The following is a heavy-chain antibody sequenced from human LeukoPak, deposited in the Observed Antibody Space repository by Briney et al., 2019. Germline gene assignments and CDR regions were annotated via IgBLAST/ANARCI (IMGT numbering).Heavy chain of an antibody. CDR1: GFIFSSYS. V-gene: IGHV4-59*01. D-gene: IGHD6-6*01. J-gene: IGHJ5*02. CDR3: ARGVNWIDP. Sequence: GSLRLSCAASGFIFSSYSMAWVRQTPGKGLEWIGYLSYSGTSNYNPSLKSRLTISIDTSNNQFSLKLTSVTAADTAVYFCARGVNWIDPWGQGTLVTVSS. CDR2: LSYSGTS.